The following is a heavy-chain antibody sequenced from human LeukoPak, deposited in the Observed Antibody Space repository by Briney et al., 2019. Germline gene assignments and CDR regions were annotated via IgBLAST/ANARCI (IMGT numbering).Heavy chain of an antibody. CDR1: SGTFSGYT. J-gene: IGHJ4*02. CDR2: IIPIYGVP. D-gene: IGHD3-16*01. V-gene: IGHV1-69*01. Sequence: GASVKVSCKDSSGTFSGYTVTWVRQAPGQGLEWVGGIIPIYGVPDYAEKFRGRVTIIADESTSTAYMELSSLRSEDTAVYYCARDWGLDRNNYEMRLVYWGQGTLVSVAS. CDR3: ARDWGLDRNNYEMRLVY.